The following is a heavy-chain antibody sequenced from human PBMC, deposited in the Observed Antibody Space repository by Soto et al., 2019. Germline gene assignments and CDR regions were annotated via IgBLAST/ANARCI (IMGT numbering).Heavy chain of an antibody. Sequence: ASVKVSCKAAGYIFTSYGISWVRQAPGQGLEWMGWISAYKGDTKYAQKLQGRVTMTTDTSTRTAYMELRSLRSDDTAVYYCARVAVDGTSPPPHGLHYWGPGTMVTVYS. CDR2: ISAYKGDT. CDR1: GYIFTSYG. D-gene: IGHD6-19*01. J-gene: IGHJ4*02. V-gene: IGHV1-18*01. CDR3: ARVAVDGTSPPPHGLHY.